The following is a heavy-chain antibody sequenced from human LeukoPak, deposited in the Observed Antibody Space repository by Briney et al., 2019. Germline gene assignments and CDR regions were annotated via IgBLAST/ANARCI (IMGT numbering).Heavy chain of an antibody. CDR3: ARIYYDSSGYRLFDY. V-gene: IGHV3-7*02. D-gene: IGHD3-22*01. CDR1: GFTFSSYW. J-gene: IGHJ4*02. Sequence: GGSLRRSCVGSGFTFSSYWMSWVRQAPGKGLEWVANIKEEGRGKYYVDSVQGRFTISRDNAKNSLYLQMNSLRAEDTAVYYCARIYYDSSGYRLFDYWGQGTLVTVSS. CDR2: IKEEGRGK.